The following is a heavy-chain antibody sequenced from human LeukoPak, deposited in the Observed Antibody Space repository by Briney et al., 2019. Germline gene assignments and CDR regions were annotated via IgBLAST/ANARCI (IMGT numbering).Heavy chain of an antibody. V-gene: IGHV1-2*02. CDR1: GYTFTGYY. J-gene: IGHJ4*02. D-gene: IGHD1-26*01. CDR2: INPNSGST. Sequence: ASVKVSCKASGYTFTGYYMHWVRQAPGQGLEWMGWINPNSGSTNYAQKFQGRVTMTRDTSISTAYMELSRLRSDDTAVYYCAREPPRYRGPFDYWGQGTLVTVSS. CDR3: AREPPRYRGPFDY.